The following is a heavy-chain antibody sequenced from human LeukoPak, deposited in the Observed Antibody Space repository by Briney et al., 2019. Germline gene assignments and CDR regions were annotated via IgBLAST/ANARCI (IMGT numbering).Heavy chain of an antibody. D-gene: IGHD4-17*01. CDR3: ATPPTVTRNY. V-gene: IGHV3-23*01. CDR1: GFTFSSYA. Sequence: GGSLRLSCTASGFTFSSYAMSWVRQAPGKGLEWVSSISGSGGSTYYADSVKGRFTISRDNSKNTLYLQMNSLRAEDTAVYYCATPPTVTRNYWGQGTLVTVSS. J-gene: IGHJ4*02. CDR2: ISGSGGST.